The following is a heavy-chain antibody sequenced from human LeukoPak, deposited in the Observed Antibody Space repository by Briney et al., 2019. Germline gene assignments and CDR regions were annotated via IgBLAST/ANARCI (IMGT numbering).Heavy chain of an antibody. CDR3: ATGSGNYFSY. CDR2: IKSDGSDT. Sequence: GESLRLSCAASGSSFSRYWMHWVRQAPGKRLVWVSRIKSDGSDTIYADSVKGRFTISRDNAKNTLYLQMDSLRAEDTAVYYCATGSGNYFSYWGQGTLVTVAS. CDR1: GSSFSRYW. D-gene: IGHD6-25*01. V-gene: IGHV3-74*01. J-gene: IGHJ4*02.